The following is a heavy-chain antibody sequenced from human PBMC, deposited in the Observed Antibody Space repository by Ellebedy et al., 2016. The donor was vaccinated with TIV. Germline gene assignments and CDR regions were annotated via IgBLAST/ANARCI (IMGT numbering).Heavy chain of an antibody. Sequence: AASVKVSCKASGYSFTSYYISWLRQAPGQGPEWMGWISTNTGNPTYAQDFPGRFVFSWDTSVSTAFLEINNLKTEDTAVYFWSRDVVLEGCVAFDYWGQGTLVTVSS. V-gene: IGHV7-4-1*02. D-gene: IGHD2-15*01. CDR1: GYSFTSYY. J-gene: IGHJ4*02. CDR2: ISTNTGNP. CDR3: SRDVVLEGCVAFDY.